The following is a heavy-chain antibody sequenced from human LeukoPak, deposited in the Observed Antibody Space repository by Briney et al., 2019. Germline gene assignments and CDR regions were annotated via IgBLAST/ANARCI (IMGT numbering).Heavy chain of an antibody. V-gene: IGHV3-7*02. CDR2: IKQDGSEK. Sequence: GGSLRLSCAASGFSFSNYWMDWVRQAPGKGLEWVANIKQDGSEKKCLDSVKGRFTISRDNAQNSLYLQMSSLRVEDTAVYYCTRSLDEWGQGTLVTVSS. D-gene: IGHD3-16*01. CDR1: GFSFSNYW. CDR3: TRSLDE. J-gene: IGHJ4*02.